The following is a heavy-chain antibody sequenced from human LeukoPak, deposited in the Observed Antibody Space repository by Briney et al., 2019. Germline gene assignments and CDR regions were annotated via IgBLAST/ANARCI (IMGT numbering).Heavy chain of an antibody. Sequence: ASVKVSCKASGYTFTSYDINWVRQAPGQGLEWMGWMNPNSGNTGYAQKFQGRVTMTRNTSISTAYMELSSLRSEDTAVYYCARGRYGDYAGDFVAFDIWGQGTMVTVSS. CDR3: ARGRYGDYAGDFVAFDI. CDR1: GYTFTSYD. J-gene: IGHJ3*02. V-gene: IGHV1-8*01. D-gene: IGHD4-17*01. CDR2: MNPNSGNT.